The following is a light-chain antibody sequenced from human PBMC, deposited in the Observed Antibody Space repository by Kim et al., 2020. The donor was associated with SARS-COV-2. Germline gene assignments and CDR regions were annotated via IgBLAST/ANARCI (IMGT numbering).Light chain of an antibody. V-gene: IGLV3-19*01. CDR3: NSRDRSANHLM. CDR1: SLRNYY. Sequence: SSELTQDPTVSVALGQTVRITCQGDSLRNYYASWYQQKPGQAPVLLIYNKNNRPSGIPDRFSGSSSGNTASLTITGAQAEDEADYYCNSRDRSANHLMSGGGTQLTVL. J-gene: IGLJ3*02. CDR2: NKN.